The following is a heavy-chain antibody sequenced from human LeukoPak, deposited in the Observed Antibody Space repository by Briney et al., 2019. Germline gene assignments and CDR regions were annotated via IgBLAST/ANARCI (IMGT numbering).Heavy chain of an antibody. D-gene: IGHD6-13*01. Sequence: GASVKVSCKASGGTFSSYAISWVRQAPGQGLEWMGGIIPIFGTANYAQKFQGRVTITADESTSTAYMELRSLRSDDTAVYYCARDNPIAAAGTLDYWGQGTLVTVSS. CDR1: GGTFSSYA. V-gene: IGHV1-69*13. CDR3: ARDNPIAAAGTLDY. CDR2: IIPIFGTA. J-gene: IGHJ4*02.